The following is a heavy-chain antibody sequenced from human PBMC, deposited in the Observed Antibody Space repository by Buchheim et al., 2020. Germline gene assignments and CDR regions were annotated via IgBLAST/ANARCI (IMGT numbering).Heavy chain of an antibody. J-gene: IGHJ5*02. CDR3: APDRKYIWFDP. CDR1: GFSISSHS. Sequence: EVQVVESGGGLVQPGGSLRLSCAASGFSISSHSMHWIRQAPGEGLEWVSYITSSSSATYYADSVKGRFIISRDNAKNSLYLQMNSLRDEDTAVYYCAPDRKYIWFDPWGQGTL. CDR2: ITSSSSAT. V-gene: IGHV3-48*02. D-gene: IGHD6-6*01.